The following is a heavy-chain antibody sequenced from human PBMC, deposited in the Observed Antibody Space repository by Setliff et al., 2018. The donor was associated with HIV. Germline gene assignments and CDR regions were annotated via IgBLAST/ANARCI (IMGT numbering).Heavy chain of an antibody. Sequence: ASVKVSCKASGYTLRRHGISWVRQAPGQGLERMGWISAYNGNTNYAQKFRGRVTLTTDTSTSTAYMELRSLRSDDTAVYYCARVNDILLGYWVGYFDYWGQGTLVTVSS. J-gene: IGHJ4*02. CDR2: ISAYNGNT. D-gene: IGHD2-8*01. CDR3: ARVNDILLGYWVGYFDY. V-gene: IGHV1-18*01. CDR1: GYTLRRHG.